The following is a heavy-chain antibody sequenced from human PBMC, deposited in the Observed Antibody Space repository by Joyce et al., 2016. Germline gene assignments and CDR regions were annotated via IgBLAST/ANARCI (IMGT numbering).Heavy chain of an antibody. J-gene: IGHJ4*02. V-gene: IGHV3-30*04. Sequence: QAQLVQSGGGVVQPGRSLTLSCVGSGFTFSRHAMHWVRQAPVKGREWVGLISYDGVNKFYEDFVKGRFTISRDNSKNILHLQLNSVRPEDTAVYFCATRDSGSFLYYFNYWGQGSLVTVSS. CDR2: ISYDGVNK. CDR1: GFTFSRHA. CDR3: ATRDSGSFLYYFNY. D-gene: IGHD3-10*01.